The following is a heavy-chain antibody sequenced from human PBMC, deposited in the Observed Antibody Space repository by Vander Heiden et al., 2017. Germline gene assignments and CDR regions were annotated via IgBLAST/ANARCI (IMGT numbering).Heavy chain of an antibody. D-gene: IGHD4-17*01. CDR1: GFTFSNAW. CDR3: TTDPNRGDYGGLPDY. Sequence: EVQLVESGGGLVKPGGSIRLSCAASGFTFSNAWMSWVRQAPGKGLEWVGSIKSKTDGGTTDYAAPVKGRFTISRDDSKNTLYLQMNSLKTEDTAVYYCTTDPNRGDYGGLPDYWGQGTLVTVSS. CDR2: IKSKTDGGTT. J-gene: IGHJ4*02. V-gene: IGHV3-15*01.